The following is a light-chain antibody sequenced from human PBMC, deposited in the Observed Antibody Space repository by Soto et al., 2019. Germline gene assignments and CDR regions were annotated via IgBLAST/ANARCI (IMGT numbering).Light chain of an antibody. CDR2: RAF. CDR3: QQHNNWWT. V-gene: IGKV3-20*01. CDR1: QSVARD. J-gene: IGKJ1*01. Sequence: EIVLTQSPGTLSLSPGETATLSCRASQSVARDLSWYQQKPGQAPRLLISRAFIGATGIPDRFSGSGSGTDFTLTINRLEPEDSAVYYCQQHNNWWTFGQGTKVDIK.